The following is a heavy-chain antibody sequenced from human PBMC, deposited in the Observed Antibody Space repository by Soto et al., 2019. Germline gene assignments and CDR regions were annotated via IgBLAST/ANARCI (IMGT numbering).Heavy chain of an antibody. V-gene: IGHV3-23*01. CDR1: GFTFSGYG. CDR2: ISAGGDAT. J-gene: IGHJ4*02. CDR3: AILYLDY. D-gene: IGHD3-10*01. Sequence: EVHLLESGGGLIQPGGSLRLSCVVSGFTFSGYGVSWVRQAPGKGLEWVSTISAGGDATYYADSVKGRFNVSRDNSKNTLYLQTDSLRAEDTAIYYCAILYLDYWGQGTLVTVSS.